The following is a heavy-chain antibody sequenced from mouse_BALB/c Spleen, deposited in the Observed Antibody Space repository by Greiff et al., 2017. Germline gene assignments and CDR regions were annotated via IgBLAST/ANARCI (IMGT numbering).Heavy chain of an antibody. CDR1: GFNIKDYY. V-gene: IGHV14-1*02. J-gene: IGHJ4*01. Sequence: VQLQQSGAELVKPGASVKLSCTASGFNIKDYYMHWVKQRPEQGLEWIGWIDPENGNTIYDPKFQGKASITADTSSNTAYLQLSSLTSEDTAVYYCARGDGNYDAMDYWGQGTSVTVSS. D-gene: IGHD2-1*01. CDR2: IDPENGNT. CDR3: ARGDGNYDAMDY.